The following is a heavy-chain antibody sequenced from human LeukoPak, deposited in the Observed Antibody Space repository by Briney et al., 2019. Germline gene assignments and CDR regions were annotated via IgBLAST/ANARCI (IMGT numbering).Heavy chain of an antibody. Sequence: GGSLRLSCAASGFTFSSYWTSWVRQAPGKGLEWVANIKQDGSEKYYVDSVKGRFTISRDNAKNSLYLQMNSLRAEDTAVYYCARIRVMDLYYFDYWGQGTLVTVSS. CDR1: GFTFSSYW. J-gene: IGHJ4*02. CDR2: IKQDGSEK. V-gene: IGHV3-7*01. CDR3: ARIRVMDLYYFDY. D-gene: IGHD3-10*01.